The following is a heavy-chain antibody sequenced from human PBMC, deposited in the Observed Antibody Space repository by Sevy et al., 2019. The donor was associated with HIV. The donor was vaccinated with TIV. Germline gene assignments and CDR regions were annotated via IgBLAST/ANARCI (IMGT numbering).Heavy chain of an antibody. CDR1: GFTFSSYW. CDR2: VNSDGSST. J-gene: IGHJ4*02. V-gene: IGHV3-74*01. Sequence: GGSLRLSCATSGFTFSSYWMHWVRQAPGKGLVWVSRVNSDGSSTTYADSVKGRFTISRDNAKNTLSLQKNSLRAEDTAVYYCVAANSWEDYWGQGTLVTVSS. D-gene: IGHD6-13*01. CDR3: VAANSWEDY.